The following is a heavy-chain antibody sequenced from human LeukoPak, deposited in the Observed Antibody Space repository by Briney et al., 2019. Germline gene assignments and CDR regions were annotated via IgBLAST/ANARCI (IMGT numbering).Heavy chain of an antibody. CDR2: IYYSGST. D-gene: IGHD3-3*01. CDR1: GGSISSYY. J-gene: IGHJ5*02. Sequence: ETLSLTCTVSGGSISSYYWSWIRQPPGKGLEWIGYIYYSGSTNYNPSLKSRVTISVDTSKNQFSLKLSSVTAADTAVYYCARGGQSHDFWSGYYNDNWFDPWGQGTLVTVSS. CDR3: ARGGQSHDFWSGYYNDNWFDP. V-gene: IGHV4-59*01.